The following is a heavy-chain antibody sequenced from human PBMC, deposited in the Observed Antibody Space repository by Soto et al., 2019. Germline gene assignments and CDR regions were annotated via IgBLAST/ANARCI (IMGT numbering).Heavy chain of an antibody. J-gene: IGHJ6*02. D-gene: IGHD3-3*01. CDR3: AREFNEFWSGYYYYGMDV. V-gene: IGHV1-2*04. Sequence: ASVKVSCKASGYTFTGYYMHWVRQAPGQGLEWMGWINPNSGGTNYAQKFQGWVTMTRDTSISTAYMELSRLRSDDTAVYYCAREFNEFWSGYYYYGMDVWGQGTTVTVAS. CDR1: GYTFTGYY. CDR2: INPNSGGT.